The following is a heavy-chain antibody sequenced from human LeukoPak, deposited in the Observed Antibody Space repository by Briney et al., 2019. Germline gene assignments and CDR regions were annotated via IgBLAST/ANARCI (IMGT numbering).Heavy chain of an antibody. D-gene: IGHD3-3*01. CDR2: TYYRSQQWYS. Sequence: SQTLSLTCAISGDSVSSNGAAWDWIRQSPSRGLEWLGRTYYRSQQWYSDYAPSVKGRITINADTSQNQFSLHLNSVTPEDAAVYYCGRETDFGVVTNWGQGTLVTVSS. V-gene: IGHV6-1*01. CDR1: GDSVSSNGAA. J-gene: IGHJ4*02. CDR3: GRETDFGVVTN.